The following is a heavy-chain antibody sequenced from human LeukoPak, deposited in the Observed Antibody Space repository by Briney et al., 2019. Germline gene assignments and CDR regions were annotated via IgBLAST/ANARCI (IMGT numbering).Heavy chain of an antibody. V-gene: IGHV4-34*01. D-gene: IGHD3-10*01. J-gene: IGHJ5*02. CDR1: GGSFSGYY. CDR3: ARDSGTTGEVKFDP. CDR2: INHSGST. Sequence: SETLSLTCAVYGGSFSGYYWSWIRQPPGKGLEWIGEINHSGSTNYNPSLKSRVTISVDTSKNQFSLKLSSVTAADTAFYYCARDSGTTGEVKFDPWGQGTLVTVSS.